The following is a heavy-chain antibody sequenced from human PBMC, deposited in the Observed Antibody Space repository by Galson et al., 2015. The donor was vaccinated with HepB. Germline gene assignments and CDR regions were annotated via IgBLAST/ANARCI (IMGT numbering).Heavy chain of an antibody. D-gene: IGHD6-19*01. J-gene: IGHJ5*02. CDR1: GYSFTNYW. CDR2: IYPGDSYS. CDR3: AIRGSSDWFVDH. V-gene: IGHV5-51*01. Sequence: QSGAEVKKPGESLKISCQGSGYSFTNYWIGWVRQMPGKGLEWMGIIYPGDSYSRYSPSFQGQVTISADKSISTAYLQWSSRKASDTAIYYCAIRGSSDWFVDHWGQGTLVTVSS.